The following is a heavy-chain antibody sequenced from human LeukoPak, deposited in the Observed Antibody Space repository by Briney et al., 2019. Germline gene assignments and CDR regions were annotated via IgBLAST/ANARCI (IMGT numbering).Heavy chain of an antibody. Sequence: SETLSLTCAVSGGSISSGGYSWSWIRQPPGKGLEWIGYIYHIGSTYYNPSLKSRVTISVDRSKNQFSLKLSSVTAADTAVYYCDGESILSRYFDLWGRGTLVTVSS. D-gene: IGHD3-9*01. CDR3: DGESILSRYFDL. CDR2: IYHIGST. J-gene: IGHJ2*01. CDR1: GGSISSGGYS. V-gene: IGHV4-30-2*01.